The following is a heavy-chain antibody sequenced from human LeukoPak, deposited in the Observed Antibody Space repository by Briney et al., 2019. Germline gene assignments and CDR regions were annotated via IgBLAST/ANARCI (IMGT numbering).Heavy chain of an antibody. Sequence: PGGSLRLSCAASGFTFSSYWMHWVRQAPGKGLVWVSSISSSSSYIYYADSVKGRFTISRDNAKNSLYLQMNSLRAEDTAVCYCARASTYYYDSSGSYAFDIWGQGTMVTVSS. CDR3: ARASTYYYDSSGSYAFDI. CDR2: ISSSSSYI. D-gene: IGHD3-22*01. CDR1: GFTFSSYW. J-gene: IGHJ3*02. V-gene: IGHV3-21*01.